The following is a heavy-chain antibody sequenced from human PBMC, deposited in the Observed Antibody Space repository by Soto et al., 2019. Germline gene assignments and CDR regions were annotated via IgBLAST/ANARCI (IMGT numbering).Heavy chain of an antibody. CDR2: IYWDDDK. CDR3: AHRVLRTVFGLVTTTAIYFDF. J-gene: IGHJ4*02. Sequence: QITLNESGPTVVRPNETLTLTCRFSGFSLTTSGGGLAWILQSPGKAPERLALIYWDDDKRYSAALKSRLTITKDTSKNQVVLTVSDLDPTDTATYYCAHRVLRTVFGLVTTTAIYFDFWGQGTPVAVSS. D-gene: IGHD3-3*01. CDR1: GFSLTTSGGG. V-gene: IGHV2-5*02.